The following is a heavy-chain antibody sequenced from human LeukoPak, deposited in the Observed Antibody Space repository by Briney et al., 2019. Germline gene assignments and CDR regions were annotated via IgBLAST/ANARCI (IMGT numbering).Heavy chain of an antibody. V-gene: IGHV3-7*03. D-gene: IGHD2-21*01. CDR1: GFRFSSFW. CDR3: AREVVATASAFDY. Sequence: GGSLRLSCTASGFRFSSFWMSWVRQAPGKGVEWVANIKDDGSVKNHVDSLKGRFSISRDNARNSLYLQVSCLRAEDTAVYYCAREVVATASAFDYWGQGTLVTVSS. J-gene: IGHJ4*02. CDR2: IKDDGSVK.